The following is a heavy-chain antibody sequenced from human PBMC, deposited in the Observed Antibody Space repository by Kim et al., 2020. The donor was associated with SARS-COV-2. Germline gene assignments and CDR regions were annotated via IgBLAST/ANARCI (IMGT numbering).Heavy chain of an antibody. CDR1: GGTFSSYA. V-gene: IGHV1-69*13. D-gene: IGHD5-12*01. J-gene: IGHJ2*01. Sequence: SVKVSCKASGGTFSSYAISWVRQAPGQGLEWMGGIIPIFGTANYAQKFQGRVTITADESTSTAYMELSSLRSEDTAVYYCARGEVDGYNLEYFDLWGRGTLVTVSS. CDR3: ARGEVDGYNLEYFDL. CDR2: IIPIFGTA.